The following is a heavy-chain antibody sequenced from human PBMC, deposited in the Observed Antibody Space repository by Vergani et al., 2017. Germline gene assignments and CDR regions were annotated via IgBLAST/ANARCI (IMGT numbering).Heavy chain of an antibody. CDR1: GFTFDDYA. V-gene: IGHV3-9*01. J-gene: IGHJ3*02. CDR3: AKAQYSSGWSAFDI. CDR2: ISWNSGSI. Sequence: EVQLVESGGGLVQPGRSLRLSCAASGFTFDDYAMHWVRQAPGKGLEWVSGISWNSGSIGYADSVKGRFTISSDNAKHSLYLQMNSLRAEDTALYYCAKAQYSSGWSAFDIWGQGTMVTVSS. D-gene: IGHD6-19*01.